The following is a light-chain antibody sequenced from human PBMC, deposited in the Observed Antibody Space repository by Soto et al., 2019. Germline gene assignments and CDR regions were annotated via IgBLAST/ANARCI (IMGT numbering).Light chain of an antibody. Sequence: QSALTQPASVSDSPGQSITISRTGTSSDVGGSNFVSWYQQHPGKPPKLIIYDVANRPSGVSNRFSGSKSGSTASLIISRLQTEDEADYYCVSYTSSTTDVFGTGTKVTVL. CDR3: VSYTSSTTDV. CDR1: SSDVGGSNF. CDR2: DVA. J-gene: IGLJ1*01. V-gene: IGLV2-14*03.